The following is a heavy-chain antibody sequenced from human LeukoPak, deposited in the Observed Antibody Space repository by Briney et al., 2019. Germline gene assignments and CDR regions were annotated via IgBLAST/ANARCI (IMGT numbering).Heavy chain of an antibody. CDR3: AREVVPAAAIDY. Sequence: GGSLRLSCAASGFTFSSYSMNWVRQTPGKGLEWVSSISSSSSYIYYADSVKGRFTISRDNAKNSLYLQMNSLRAEDTAVYYCAREVVPAAAIDYWGQGTLVTVSS. CDR1: GFTFSSYS. J-gene: IGHJ4*02. V-gene: IGHV3-21*01. D-gene: IGHD2-2*01. CDR2: ISSSSSYI.